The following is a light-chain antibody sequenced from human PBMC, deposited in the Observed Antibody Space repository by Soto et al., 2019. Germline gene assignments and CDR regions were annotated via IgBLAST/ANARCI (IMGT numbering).Light chain of an antibody. V-gene: IGLV1-47*01. CDR1: DSNIGSNS. CDR3: AVWDDNLSGVV. Sequence: QSVLTQPPSASGTAGQVVTISCSGGDSNIGSNSVYWYQQLPGTAPKLLIYKINQRPSGVPDRFSGSKSGTSASLAVSGLRSEDEADYYCAVWDDNLSGVVFGGGTKLTVL. J-gene: IGLJ2*01. CDR2: KIN.